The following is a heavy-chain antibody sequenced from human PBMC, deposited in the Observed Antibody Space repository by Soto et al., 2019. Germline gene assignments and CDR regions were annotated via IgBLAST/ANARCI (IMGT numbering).Heavy chain of an antibody. J-gene: IGHJ4*02. CDR2: IYQSGST. CDR3: ARGDYNDYFDF. V-gene: IGHV4-30-2*06. Sequence: SETLSLTCAVSGVSINTGGYSWNWIRQSPGKALEWMGHIYQSGSTCYKPSLKGRITISVDMSNNDFSLEVTSVTPADTAVYFCARGDYNDYFDFWGQGALVTVSS. D-gene: IGHD4-4*01. CDR1: GVSINTGGYS.